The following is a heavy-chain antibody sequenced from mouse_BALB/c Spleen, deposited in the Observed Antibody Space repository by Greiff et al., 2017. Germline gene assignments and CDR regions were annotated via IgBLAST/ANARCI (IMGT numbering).Heavy chain of an antibody. CDR1: GFTFSSYY. CDR2: INSNGGST. V-gene: IGHV5-6-2*01. Sequence: EVKLMESGGGLVKLGGSLKLSCAASGFTFSSYYMAWVRQTPEKRLELVAAINSNGGSTYYPDTVKGRFTISRDNAKNTLYLQMSSLKSEDTALYYCARQGFYDDYYLDYWGQGTTLTVSS. J-gene: IGHJ2*01. D-gene: IGHD2-3*01. CDR3: ARQGFYDDYYLDY.